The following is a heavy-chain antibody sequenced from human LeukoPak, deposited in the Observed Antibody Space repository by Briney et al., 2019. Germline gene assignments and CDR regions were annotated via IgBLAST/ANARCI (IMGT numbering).Heavy chain of an antibody. V-gene: IGHV1-46*01. CDR1: GYSFTSHY. Sequence: ASVKVPCKASGYSFTSHYMHWVRQAPGQGLEWVGLINPRGTATRYAESFQGRLTLTRDLSTSTDYMELSSLRSDDTAVYFCARDTSEGDYAWWFDPWGQGTLVTVSS. J-gene: IGHJ5*02. CDR3: ARDTSEGDYAWWFDP. D-gene: IGHD3-16*01. CDR2: INPRGTAT.